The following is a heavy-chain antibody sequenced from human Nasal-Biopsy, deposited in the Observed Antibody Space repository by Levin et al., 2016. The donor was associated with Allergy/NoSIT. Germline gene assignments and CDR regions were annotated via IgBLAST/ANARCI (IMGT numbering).Heavy chain of an antibody. CDR2: ISGTGDST. V-gene: IGHV3-23*01. Sequence: GESLKISCAASGFSFGSYDMTWVRQSPGKGLEWVSSISGTGDSTKYADSVRGRIFISRDNSKSTLYLHINNLRAEDTATYYCAQDHSSLTLHSHYYYMGVWGKGTTVTVSS. CDR1: GFSFGSYD. J-gene: IGHJ6*03. CDR3: AQDHSSLTLHSHYYYMGV. D-gene: IGHD3-10*01.